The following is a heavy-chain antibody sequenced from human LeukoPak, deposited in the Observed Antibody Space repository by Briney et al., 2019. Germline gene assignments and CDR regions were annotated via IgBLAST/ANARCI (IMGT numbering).Heavy chain of an antibody. CDR2: ISSSSYT. J-gene: IGHJ4*02. CDR3: ARVRVAVAGIGYLDY. CDR1: GFTFSDYY. Sequence: GGSLRLSCAASGFTFSDYYMSWIRQAPGKGLEWVSYISSSSYTNYADSVKGRFTISRDNAKNSLYLQMNSLRAEDTAVYYCARVRVAVAGIGYLDYWGQGTLVTVSS. V-gene: IGHV3-11*05. D-gene: IGHD6-19*01.